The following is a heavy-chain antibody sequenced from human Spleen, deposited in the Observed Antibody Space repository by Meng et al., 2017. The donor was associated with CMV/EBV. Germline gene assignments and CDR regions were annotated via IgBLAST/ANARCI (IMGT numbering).Heavy chain of an antibody. CDR3: AREYPNGMDV. J-gene: IGHJ6*02. V-gene: IGHV4-38-2*02. CDR1: GYSISSGYY. Sequence: GSLRLSCTVSGYSISSGYYWGWIRQPPGKGLEWIGSIYHSGSTYYNPSLKSRVTISVDTSKNQFSLKLSSVTAADTAVYYCAREYPNGMDVWGQGTTVTVSS. D-gene: IGHD2-2*01. CDR2: IYHSGST.